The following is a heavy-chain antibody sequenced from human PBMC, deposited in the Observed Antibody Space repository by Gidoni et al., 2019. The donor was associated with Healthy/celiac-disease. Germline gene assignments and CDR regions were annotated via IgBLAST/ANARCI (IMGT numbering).Heavy chain of an antibody. CDR3: ASGLSGSYALDY. Sequence: EVQLVESGGGLVQPGGSLRLSCAATGFTFSSYAIHWVRQAPGKGLEYVSAISSNGCSTYYANSVKGRFTISRDNSKNTLYLQMGSLRAEDMAVYYCASGLSGSYALDYWGQGTLVTVSS. J-gene: IGHJ4*02. CDR2: ISSNGCST. CDR1: GFTFSSYA. D-gene: IGHD3-16*01. V-gene: IGHV3-64*01.